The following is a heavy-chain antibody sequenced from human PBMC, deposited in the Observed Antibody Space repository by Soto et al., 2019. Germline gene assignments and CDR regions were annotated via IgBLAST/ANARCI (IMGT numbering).Heavy chain of an antibody. Sequence: ASVKVSCKASGYTFTSYGISWVRQAPGQGLEWIGWISAYNGNTNYAQKLQGRVTMTTDTSTSTAYMELRSLRSDDTAVYYCAREPKGYCSSTSCSKPPYYYYGMDVWGQGTTVTVSS. V-gene: IGHV1-18*04. J-gene: IGHJ6*02. CDR2: ISAYNGNT. D-gene: IGHD2-2*01. CDR3: AREPKGYCSSTSCSKPPYYYYGMDV. CDR1: GYTFTSYG.